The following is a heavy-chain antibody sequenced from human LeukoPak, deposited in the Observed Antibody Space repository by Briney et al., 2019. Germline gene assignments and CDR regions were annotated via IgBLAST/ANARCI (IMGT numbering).Heavy chain of an antibody. CDR1: GYTFTSYG. V-gene: IGHV1-18*01. CDR3: ARDLGVDIVLMVDY. D-gene: IGHD2-8*01. CDR2: ISAYNGNT. J-gene: IGHJ4*02. Sequence: GASVKLSCKASGYTFTSYGISWVRQAPGQGLEWMGWISAYNGNTNYAQKLQGRVTMTTDTSTSTAYMELRSLRSDDTAVYYCARDLGVDIVLMVDYWGQGTLVTVSS.